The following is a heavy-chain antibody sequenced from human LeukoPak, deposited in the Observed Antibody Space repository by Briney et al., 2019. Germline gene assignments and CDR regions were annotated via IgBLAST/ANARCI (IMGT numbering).Heavy chain of an antibody. CDR2: IDLSGRST. J-gene: IGHJ4*02. CDR3: ARGHFGFDY. D-gene: IGHD3-10*01. Sequence: GGSLRLSCVASGFTFSDNYMSWISKTPGKGQEGVSYIDLSGRSTYYADSVRGRFTISRDNAKKSLYLQMYTLRAEDTAMYYCARGHFGFDYWGQGTLVTVSS. V-gene: IGHV3-11*01. CDR1: GFTFSDNY.